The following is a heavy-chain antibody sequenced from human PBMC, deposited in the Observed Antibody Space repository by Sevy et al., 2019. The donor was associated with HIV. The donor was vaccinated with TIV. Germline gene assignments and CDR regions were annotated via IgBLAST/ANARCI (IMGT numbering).Heavy chain of an antibody. CDR3: ARDPYYYDSSAGGY. CDR2: IIPIFGTA. D-gene: IGHD3-22*01. J-gene: IGHJ4*02. Sequence: ASVKVSCKASGGTFSSYAISWVRQAPGQGLEWMGGIIPIFGTANYAQKFQGRVTITADESTGTAYMELRSLGSEDTAVYYCARDPYYYDSSAGGYWGQGTLVTVSS. V-gene: IGHV1-69*13. CDR1: GGTFSSYA.